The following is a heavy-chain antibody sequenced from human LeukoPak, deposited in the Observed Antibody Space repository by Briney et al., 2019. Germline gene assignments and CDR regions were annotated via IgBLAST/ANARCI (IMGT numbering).Heavy chain of an antibody. Sequence: SGGSLRLSCAASGFTFGSYSMNWVRQAPGKGLEWVSSISSSSSYIYYADSVKGRFTISRDNAQNSLYLQMNGLRAEDTAVYYCARDIRSGYPFDYWGQGTLVTVSS. J-gene: IGHJ4*02. D-gene: IGHD5-12*01. CDR1: GFTFGSYS. CDR2: ISSSSSYI. CDR3: ARDIRSGYPFDY. V-gene: IGHV3-21*01.